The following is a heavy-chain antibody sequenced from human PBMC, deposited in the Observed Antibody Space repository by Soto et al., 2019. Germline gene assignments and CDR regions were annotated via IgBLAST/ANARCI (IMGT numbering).Heavy chain of an antibody. D-gene: IGHD6-13*01. V-gene: IGHV4-39*01. Sequence: SETLSLTCTVSGGSISSSSYYWGWIRQPPGKGLEWIGSIYYSGSTYYNPSLKSRVTISVDTSKNQFSLKLSSVTAADTALYYCAKAAPHYYYYHGMLVCGQGTTVTVSS. CDR2: IYYSGST. CDR3: AKAAPHYYYYHGMLV. J-gene: IGHJ6*02. CDR1: GGSISSSSYY.